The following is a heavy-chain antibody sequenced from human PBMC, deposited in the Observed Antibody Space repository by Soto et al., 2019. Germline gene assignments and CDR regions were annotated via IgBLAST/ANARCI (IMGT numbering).Heavy chain of an antibody. CDR3: AREYNYDSSGIGFDS. CDR1: GGSISSGDYY. V-gene: IGHV4-30-4*01. CDR2: IYYSGST. J-gene: IGHJ4*02. Sequence: SLTCTVSGGSISSGDYYWSWIRQPPGKGLEWIGYIYYSGSTYYNPSLKSRVTISVDTSKNQFSLKLSSVTAADTAVYYCAREYNYDSSGIGFDSWGQGTLVTVSS. D-gene: IGHD3-22*01.